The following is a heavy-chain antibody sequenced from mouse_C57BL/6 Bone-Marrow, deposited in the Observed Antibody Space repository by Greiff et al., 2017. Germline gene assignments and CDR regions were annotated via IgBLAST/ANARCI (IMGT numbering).Heavy chain of an antibody. Sequence: EVKLMESGEGLVKPGGSLKLSCAASGFTFSSYAMSWVRQTPEKRLEWVAYISSGGDYIYYADTVKGRFTISRDNARNTLYLQMSSLKSEDTAMYYCTRDKDSSGYPYYYAMDYWGQGTSVTVSS. V-gene: IGHV5-9-1*02. CDR2: ISSGGDYI. J-gene: IGHJ4*01. D-gene: IGHD3-2*02. CDR1: GFTFSSYA. CDR3: TRDKDSSGYPYYYAMDY.